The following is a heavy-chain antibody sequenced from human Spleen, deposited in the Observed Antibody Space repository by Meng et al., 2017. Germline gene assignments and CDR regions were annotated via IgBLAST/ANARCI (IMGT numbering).Heavy chain of an antibody. CDR3: ARDEDISAAGKLFGDY. J-gene: IGHJ4*02. D-gene: IGHD6-25*01. CDR2: INPKSGDT. V-gene: IGHV1-2*06. Sequence: ASVKVSCKASHYTFTNYGINWVRRAPGQGLEWMGRINPKSGDTHYAQKFQARVTMTGDTSISTAYMELSGLRSDDTAMYYCARDEDISAAGKLFGDYWGQGTLVTVSS. CDR1: HYTFTNYG.